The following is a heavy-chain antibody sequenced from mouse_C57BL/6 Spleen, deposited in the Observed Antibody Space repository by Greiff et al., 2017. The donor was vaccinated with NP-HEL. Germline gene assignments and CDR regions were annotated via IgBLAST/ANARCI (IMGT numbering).Heavy chain of an antibody. V-gene: IGHV5-4*03. CDR1: GFTFSSYA. D-gene: IGHD5-1*01. Sequence: EVKVVESGGGLVKPGGSLKLSCAASGFTFSSYAMSWVRQTPEKRLEWVATISDGGSYTYYPDNVKGRFTISRDNAKNNLYLQMSHLKSEDTATYYCASPSNYYAMDYWGQGTSVTGSS. CDR3: ASPSNYYAMDY. CDR2: ISDGGSYT. J-gene: IGHJ4*01.